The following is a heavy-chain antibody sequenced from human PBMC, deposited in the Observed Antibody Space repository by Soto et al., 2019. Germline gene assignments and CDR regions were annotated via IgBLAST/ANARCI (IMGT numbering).Heavy chain of an antibody. CDR1: GGTFSSNA. CDR3: ARPLFPRGGGRVATHGMDV. D-gene: IGHD1-26*01. CDR2: IIPIFGTA. V-gene: IGHV1-69*01. Sequence: QVQLVQSGAEVKKPGSSVKVSCKASGGTFSSNAISWVRQAPGQGLEWMGGIIPIFGTADYAQNFQGRVTITADESTGTAYMELRILRSEDTAAYYCARPLFPRGGGRVATHGMDVWGQGTTVTVSS. J-gene: IGHJ6*02.